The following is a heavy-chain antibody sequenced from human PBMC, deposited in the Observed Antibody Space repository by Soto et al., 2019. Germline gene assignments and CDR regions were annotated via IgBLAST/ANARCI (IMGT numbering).Heavy chain of an antibody. CDR3: ARQDQWLTYYFDY. J-gene: IGHJ4*02. D-gene: IGHD6-19*01. CDR2: IYYSGST. Sequence: QLQLQESGPGLVKPSETLSLTCTVSGGSISSSSYYWGWIRQPPGKGLEWIGSIYYSGSTYYNPSLKSRVTISVDTSKNQFSLKLSSVTAADTAVYYCARQDQWLTYYFDYWGQGTLVTVSS. V-gene: IGHV4-39*01. CDR1: GGSISSSSYY.